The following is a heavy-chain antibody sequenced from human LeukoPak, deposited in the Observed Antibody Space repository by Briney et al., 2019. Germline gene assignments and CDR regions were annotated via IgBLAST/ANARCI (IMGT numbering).Heavy chain of an antibody. J-gene: IGHJ5*02. CDR3: ARNSARGYSGYDP. Sequence: PSETLSLTCAVYGGSFSGYYWSWIRQPPGKGLEWIGYIYYSGSTNYNPSLKSRVTISVDTSKNQFSLKLSSVTAADTAVYYCARNSARGYSGYDPWGQGTLVTVSS. V-gene: IGHV4-59*01. CDR1: GGSFSGYY. CDR2: IYYSGST. D-gene: IGHD5-12*01.